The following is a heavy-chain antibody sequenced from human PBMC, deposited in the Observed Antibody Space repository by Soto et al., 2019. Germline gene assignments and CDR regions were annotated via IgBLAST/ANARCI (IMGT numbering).Heavy chain of an antibody. J-gene: IGHJ4*02. D-gene: IGHD5-12*01. CDR2: IYSGGST. CDR1: GFTVSSTY. Sequence: PGGSLRLSCAASGFTVSSTYMSWVRQAPGKGLEWVSVIYSGGSTYYADSVKGRFTISRDNSKNTLYLQMNSLRAEDTAGYYCAKAMATTWTGFDYWGQGTLVTVSS. CDR3: AKAMATTWTGFDY. V-gene: IGHV3-53*01.